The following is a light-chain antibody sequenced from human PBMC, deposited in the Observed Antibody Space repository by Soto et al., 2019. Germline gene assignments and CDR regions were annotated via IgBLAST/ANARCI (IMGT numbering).Light chain of an antibody. CDR1: QSISGW. J-gene: IGKJ1*01. V-gene: IGKV1-5*01. CDR3: QQYNSYSRT. CDR2: DVS. Sequence: DIQMTQSPSTLSASVGDRVTITCRASQSISGWLAWYQQKPGKAPKLLIYDVSSLESGVPSRFSGSGSGTEFTLAISSLQPDDFATYYCQQYNSYSRTFGLGTKVDIK.